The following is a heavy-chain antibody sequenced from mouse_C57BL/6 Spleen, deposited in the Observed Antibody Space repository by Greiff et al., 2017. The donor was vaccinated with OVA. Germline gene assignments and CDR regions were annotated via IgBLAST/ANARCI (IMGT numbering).Heavy chain of an antibody. CDR1: GFNIKDYY. V-gene: IGHV14-2*01. J-gene: IGHJ1*03. Sequence: EVQLQQSGAELVKPGASVKLSCTASGFNIKDYYMHWVKQRTERGLEWIGRIDPEDVETKYAPEFQVKATITADTSSNTAYLQLSSLTSEDTAVYYCARLGYYGSSYWYFDVWGTGTTVTVSS. D-gene: IGHD1-1*01. CDR3: ARLGYYGSSYWYFDV. CDR2: IDPEDVET.